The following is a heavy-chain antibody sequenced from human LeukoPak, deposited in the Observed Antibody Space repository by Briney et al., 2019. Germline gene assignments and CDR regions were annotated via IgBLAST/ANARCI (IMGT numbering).Heavy chain of an antibody. D-gene: IGHD1-1*01. CDR3: ARGGSTGTNLNWVDP. V-gene: IGHV4-59*01. J-gene: IGHJ5*02. Sequence: ASETLSLTCTVSGGSIRSYYWSWIRQPPGKGLEWVGYIYYSGSTKYNPSLKSRATISVDTSKNQFSLKLSSVTAADTAVYYCARGGSTGTNLNWVDPWGQGTLVTVSS. CDR1: GGSIRSYY. CDR2: IYYSGST.